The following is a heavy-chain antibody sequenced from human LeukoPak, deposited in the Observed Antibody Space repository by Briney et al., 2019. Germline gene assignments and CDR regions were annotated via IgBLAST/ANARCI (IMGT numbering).Heavy chain of an antibody. V-gene: IGHV4-59*01. Sequence: PSETLSLTCTVSGGSISSYYWSWIRQPPGKGLEWIGYIYYSGSTNYNPSLKSRVTTSVDTSKNQFSLKLSSVTAADTAVYYCAAEYRGYYDSSGSFDYWGQGTLVTVSS. J-gene: IGHJ4*02. D-gene: IGHD3-22*01. CDR1: GGSISSYY. CDR3: AAEYRGYYDSSGSFDY. CDR2: IYYSGST.